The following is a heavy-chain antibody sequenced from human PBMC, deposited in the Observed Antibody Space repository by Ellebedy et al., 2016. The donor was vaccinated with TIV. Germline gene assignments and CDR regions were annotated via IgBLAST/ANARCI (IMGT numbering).Heavy chain of an antibody. CDR2: IYSNGNT. V-gene: IGHV4-4*07. CDR3: ARDTVAGMFKRRIGGMDV. J-gene: IGHJ6*02. Sequence: SETLSLTCFVSGDSVTLYYWNWIRQPAGKGLEWIGRIYSNGNTNFNPSLKNRVTMSMDPPKNQFSLKLSSVTAADAAVYYCARDTVAGMFKRRIGGMDVWGQGTTVTVSS. CDR1: GDSVTLYY. D-gene: IGHD6-19*01.